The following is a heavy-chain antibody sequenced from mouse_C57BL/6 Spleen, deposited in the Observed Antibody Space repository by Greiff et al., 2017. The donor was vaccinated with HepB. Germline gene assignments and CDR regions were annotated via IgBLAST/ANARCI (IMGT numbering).Heavy chain of an antibody. CDR2: IRNKANGYTT. J-gene: IGHJ3*01. D-gene: IGHD2-2*01. Sequence: EVKVVESGGGLVQPGGSLSLSCAASGFTFTDYYMSWVRQPPGKALEWLGFIRNKANGYTTEYSASVKGRFTISRDNSQSILYLQMNAQRAEDSATYYCASGGYDGTPFAYWGQGTLVTVSA. CDR1: GFTFTDYY. CDR3: ASGGYDGTPFAY. V-gene: IGHV7-3*01.